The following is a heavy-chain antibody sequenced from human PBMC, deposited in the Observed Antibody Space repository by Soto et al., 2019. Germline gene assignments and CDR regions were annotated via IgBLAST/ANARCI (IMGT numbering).Heavy chain of an antibody. CDR2: FNPRVGGT. J-gene: IGHJ6*02. CDR3: ARGGSVVAVADPIYIDHCGMDL. V-gene: IGHV1-46*02. D-gene: IGHD2-21*01. CDR1: GYFFNDYY. Sequence: QAQLLQSEAAVKKPGASVRLSCELSGYFFNDYYIHWERQAPGQGPEWVGMFNPRVGGTTFAQKSEGRVNMLCGTSRETFDMDLYSLRSDETDFYYCARGGSVVAVADPIYIDHCGMDLWGQGTSLTVSS.